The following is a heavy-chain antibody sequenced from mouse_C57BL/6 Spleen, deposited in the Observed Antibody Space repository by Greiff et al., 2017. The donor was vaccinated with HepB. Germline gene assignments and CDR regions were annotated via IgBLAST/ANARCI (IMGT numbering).Heavy chain of an antibody. V-gene: IGHV1-66*01. CDR1: GYSFTSYY. Sequence: QVQLKQSGPELVKPGASVKISCKASGYSFTSYYIHWVKQRPGQGLEWIGWIFPGSGNTKYNEKFKGKATLTADTSSSTAYMQLSSLTSEDSAVYYCARWRGTYYFDYWGQGTTLTVSS. CDR2: IFPGSGNT. J-gene: IGHJ2*01. CDR3: ARWRGTYYFDY.